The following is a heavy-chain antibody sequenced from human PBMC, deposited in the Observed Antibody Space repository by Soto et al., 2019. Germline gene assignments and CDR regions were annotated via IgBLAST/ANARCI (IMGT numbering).Heavy chain of an antibody. Sequence: QVQLVESGGGLVKPGGSLRLSCAASGFSLSDYYMTWIRQAPGKGLEWVSYISHSGSTIYYADSVKGRFTVSRDNAKNSLYSQMNSLRAEDTAVYYCASDPYYYASEYWGQGTLVTVSS. CDR2: ISHSGSTI. D-gene: IGHD3-10*01. J-gene: IGHJ4*02. V-gene: IGHV3-11*01. CDR1: GFSLSDYY. CDR3: ASDPYYYASEY.